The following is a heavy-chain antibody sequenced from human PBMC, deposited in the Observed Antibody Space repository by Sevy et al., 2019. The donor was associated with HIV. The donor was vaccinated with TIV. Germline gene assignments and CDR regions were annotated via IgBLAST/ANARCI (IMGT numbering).Heavy chain of an antibody. J-gene: IGHJ4*02. D-gene: IGHD6-13*01. CDR3: TTLAAADLGVLSFH. V-gene: IGHV3-15*01. CDR2: IKSKADGGTT. Sequence: GGSLRLSCAASGFTFSIAWMSWVRQAPGKGLEWVGRIKSKADGGTTDYTAPVKGRFTISRDDSKNTLYLHINTLKTEDTAVYYCTTLAAADLGVLSFHWGKGTLVTVS. CDR1: GFTFSIAW.